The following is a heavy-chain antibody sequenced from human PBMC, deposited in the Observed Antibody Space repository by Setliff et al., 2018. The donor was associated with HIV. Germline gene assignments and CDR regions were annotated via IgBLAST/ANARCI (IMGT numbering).Heavy chain of an antibody. CDR3: ARAQYYYGSVDYYYMDV. CDR1: GGSISSSNW. CDR2: MYHIGST. J-gene: IGHJ6*03. V-gene: IGHV4-4*02. D-gene: IGHD3-10*01. Sequence: PSETLSLTCAVSGGSISSSNWWSWVRRPPGKGLEWIGEMYHIGSTKYNPSLKSRVNISVDTSKNQFSLKLSSVTAADTAVYYCARAQYYYGSVDYYYMDVWGKGTTVTVSS.